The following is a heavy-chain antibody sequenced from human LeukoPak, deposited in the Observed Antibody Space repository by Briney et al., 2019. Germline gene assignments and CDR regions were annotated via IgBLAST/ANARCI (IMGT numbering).Heavy chain of an antibody. D-gene: IGHD2-21*02. CDR1: GGSISSGSYY. J-gene: IGHJ5*02. V-gene: IGHV4-61*02. CDR3: ARLETSVTEHNWFDP. CDR2: IYTSGST. Sequence: PSQTLSLTCTVSGGSISSGSYYWSWIRQPAGKGLEWIGRIYTSGSTNYNPSLKSRVTISVDTSKNQFSLKLSSVTAADTAVYYCARLETSVTEHNWFDPWGQGTLVTVSS.